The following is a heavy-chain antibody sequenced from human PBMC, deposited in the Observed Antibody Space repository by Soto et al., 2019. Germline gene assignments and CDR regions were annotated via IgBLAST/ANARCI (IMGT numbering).Heavy chain of an antibody. J-gene: IGHJ3*02. CDR2: IRSKAYGGTT. D-gene: IGHD6-19*01. CDR3: TRFSIAVAFDAFDI. CDR1: GFTFGDYA. Sequence: PGGSLRLSCTASGFTFGDYAMSWVRQAPGKGLEWVGFIRSKAYGGTTEYAASVKGRFTISRDDSKSIAYLQMNSLKTEDTAVYYCTRFSIAVAFDAFDIWGQGTMVT. V-gene: IGHV3-49*04.